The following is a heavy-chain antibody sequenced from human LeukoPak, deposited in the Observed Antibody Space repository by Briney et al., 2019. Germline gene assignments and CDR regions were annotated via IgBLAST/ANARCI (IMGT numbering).Heavy chain of an antibody. D-gene: IGHD2-21*02. Sequence: SVKVSCKASGGTFSSHAMNWVRQAPGQGLEWMGGVIPILDITDYAQKFQGRLTITADKSTGTGYMELSSLRSEDSAVYCCAVLSDGAYCGGDCFYLDSWGQGTLVAVSS. V-gene: IGHV1-69*10. CDR3: AVLSDGAYCGGDCFYLDS. CDR1: GGTFSSHA. J-gene: IGHJ5*01. CDR2: VIPILDIT.